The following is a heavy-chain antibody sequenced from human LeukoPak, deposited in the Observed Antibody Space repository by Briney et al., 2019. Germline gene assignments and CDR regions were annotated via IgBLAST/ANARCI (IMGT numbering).Heavy chain of an antibody. Sequence: ASVKVSCKASGYTFTSYDINWVRQAPGQGLEWMGWMNPNSGNTRYAQKVQGRITMTRDTSISTAYMELSSLRSEDTAVYYCARGPTLVRGVIMPDSVGGMDVWGLGTTVSVSS. CDR3: ARGPTLVRGVIMPDSVGGMDV. D-gene: IGHD3-10*01. CDR1: GYTFTSYD. J-gene: IGHJ6*02. V-gene: IGHV1-8*01. CDR2: MNPNSGNT.